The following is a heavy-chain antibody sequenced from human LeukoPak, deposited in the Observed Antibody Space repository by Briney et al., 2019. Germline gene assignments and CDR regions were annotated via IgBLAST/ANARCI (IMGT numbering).Heavy chain of an antibody. Sequence: PGGSLRLSCAASGFTFSSYAMSWVRQAPGKGLEWVSSVSDSGGSTYYADSVKGRVTISRDNSKNTLYLQMNSLRAEDTAVYYCATSANSGSYYRGYFDYWGPGTLVTVSP. CDR3: ATSANSGSYYRGYFDY. CDR2: VSDSGGST. D-gene: IGHD3-10*01. J-gene: IGHJ4*02. V-gene: IGHV3-23*01. CDR1: GFTFSSYA.